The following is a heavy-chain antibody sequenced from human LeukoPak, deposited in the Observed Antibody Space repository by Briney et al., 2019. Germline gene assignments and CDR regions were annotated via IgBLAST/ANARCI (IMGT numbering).Heavy chain of an antibody. CDR1: GFTFSNAW. Sequence: GGSLRLSCAASGFTFSNAWMSWVRQAPGKGLEWVANIKQDGSEKSYVDSVKGRFTISRDNAKNSLYLQMSSLRAEDTAVYYCARSLMSRLFDYWGQGTLVTVSS. V-gene: IGHV3-7*01. CDR2: IKQDGSEK. J-gene: IGHJ4*02. CDR3: ARSLMSRLFDY.